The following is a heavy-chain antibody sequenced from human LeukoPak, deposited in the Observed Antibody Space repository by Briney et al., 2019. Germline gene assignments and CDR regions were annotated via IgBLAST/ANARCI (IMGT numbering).Heavy chain of an antibody. V-gene: IGHV1-69*06. CDR3: ARGGVDTAMARVYFDY. CDR1: GGTFSSYA. CDR2: IIPIFGTA. J-gene: IGHJ4*02. Sequence: SVKVSCKASGGTFSSYAISWVRQAPGQGLEWMGGIIPIFGTANYAQKFQGRVTITADKSTSTAYMELSSLRSEDTAVYYCARGGVDTAMARVYFDYWGQGTLVTVSS. D-gene: IGHD5-18*01.